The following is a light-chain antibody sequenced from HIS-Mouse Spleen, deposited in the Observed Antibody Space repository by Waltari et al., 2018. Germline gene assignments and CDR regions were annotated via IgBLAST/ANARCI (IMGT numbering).Light chain of an antibody. CDR1: SSDVGGYNY. CDR2: DVS. V-gene: IGLV2-14*03. CDR3: SSYTSSSTYV. Sequence: SALTQPASVSGSPGQSITIPCTGTSSDVGGYNYVSWYQQNPGKAPKLMVYDVSNRPSGVYNRFPGSKSGNTASLTISGLQAEAEADYYCSSYTSSSTYVFGTGTKVTVL. J-gene: IGLJ1*01.